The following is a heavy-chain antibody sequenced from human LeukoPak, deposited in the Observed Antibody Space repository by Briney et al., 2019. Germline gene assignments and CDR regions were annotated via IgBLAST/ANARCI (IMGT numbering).Heavy chain of an antibody. CDR3: ARQGLYDFWSGYYPYYFDY. CDR1: GGSFSGYY. J-gene: IGHJ4*02. D-gene: IGHD3-3*01. CDR2: INHSGST. V-gene: IGHV4-34*01. Sequence: SETLSLTCAVYGGSFSGYYWSWIRQPPGKGLEWIGEINHSGSTNYNPSLKSRVTISVDTSKNQFSLKLSSVTAADTAVYYCARQGLYDFWSGYYPYYFDYWGQGTLVTVSS.